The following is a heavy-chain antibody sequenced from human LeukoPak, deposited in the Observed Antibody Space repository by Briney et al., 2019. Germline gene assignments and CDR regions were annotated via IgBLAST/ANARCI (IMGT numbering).Heavy chain of an antibody. D-gene: IGHD2-21*02. V-gene: IGHV4-59*01. J-gene: IGHJ5*02. CDR3: ARAGDCGGDCYMSRFDP. CDR2: IYYSGST. Sequence: PSETLSLTCTVSGGSISSYYWSWIRQPPGKGLEWIGYIYYSGSTNYNPSRKSRVTISVDTSKDQFSLKLSSVTAADTAVYYCARAGDCGGDCYMSRFDPWGQGTLVTVSS. CDR1: GGSISSYY.